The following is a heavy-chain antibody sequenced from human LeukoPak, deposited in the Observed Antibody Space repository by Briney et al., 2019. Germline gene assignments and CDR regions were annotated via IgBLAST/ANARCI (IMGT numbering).Heavy chain of an antibody. CDR1: GGSISSYY. CDR2: IYTSGGT. D-gene: IGHD6-13*01. CDR3: AREGGYSSSDFDY. V-gene: IGHV4-4*07. J-gene: IGHJ4*02. Sequence: SETLSLTCTVSGGSISSYYWGWIRQPAGKGLEWIGRIYTSGGTNYNPSLKSRVTMSVDTSKNQFSLKLSSVTAADTAVYYCAREGGYSSSDFDYWGQGTLVTVSS.